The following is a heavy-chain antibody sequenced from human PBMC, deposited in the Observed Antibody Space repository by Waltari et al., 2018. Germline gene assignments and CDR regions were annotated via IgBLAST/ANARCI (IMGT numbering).Heavy chain of an antibody. V-gene: IGHV1-2*06. CDR2: INPNSGGT. CDR3: ARGNNPYYYYGMDV. CDR1: GYTFTGYY. Sequence: QVQLVQSGAELKEPGASMKVSCKASGYTFTGYYMHWVRQAPGQGLEWMGRINPNSGGTNYAQKLQGRVTMTTDTSTSTAYMELRSLRSDDTAVYYCARGNNPYYYYGMDVWGQGTTVTVSS. J-gene: IGHJ6*02. D-gene: IGHD1-20*01.